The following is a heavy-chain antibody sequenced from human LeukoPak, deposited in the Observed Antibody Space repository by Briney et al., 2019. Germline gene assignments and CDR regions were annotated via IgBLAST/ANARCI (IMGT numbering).Heavy chain of an antibody. V-gene: IGHV1-18*01. CDR2: ISAYNGNT. D-gene: IGHD4-23*01. CDR3: ARGWLAETTVVTPYNY. Sequence: ASVKVSCKASGYTFTSYGISWVRQAPGQGLEWMGWISAYNGNTNYAQKLQGRVTMTTDTSTSTAYMELRSLRSEDTAVYYCARGWLAETTVVTPYNYWGQGTLVTVSS. J-gene: IGHJ4*02. CDR1: GYTFTSYG.